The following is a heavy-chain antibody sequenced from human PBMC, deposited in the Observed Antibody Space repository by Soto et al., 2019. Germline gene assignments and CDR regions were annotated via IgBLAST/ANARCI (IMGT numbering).Heavy chain of an antibody. CDR1: GFTFSSYA. CDR3: ARDSITIFGVVVSPLFDY. V-gene: IGHV3-30-3*01. J-gene: IGHJ4*02. CDR2: ISYDGSNK. D-gene: IGHD3-3*01. Sequence: QVQLVESGGGVVQPGRSLRLSCAASGFTFSSYAMHWVRQAPGKGLEWVAVISYDGSNKYYADSVKGRFTISRDNSKNTXXLQMNSLRAEDTAVYYCARDSITIFGVVVSPLFDYWGQGTLVTVSS.